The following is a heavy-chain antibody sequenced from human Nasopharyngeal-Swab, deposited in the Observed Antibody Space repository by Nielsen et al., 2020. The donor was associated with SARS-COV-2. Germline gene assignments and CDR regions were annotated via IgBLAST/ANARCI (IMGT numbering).Heavy chain of an antibody. CDR3: ARDQRGAYFDN. CDR1: TYTFTSYG. Sequence: ASVKVSCKASTYTFTSYGISWVRQAPGQGSEWMGWISPYNGKTTYAQRFQGRVTMTTDTSTSTAYMELRTLRSDDTALYYCARDQRGAYFDNWGQGALVTVSS. V-gene: IGHV1-18*04. D-gene: IGHD1-26*01. CDR2: ISPYNGKT. J-gene: IGHJ4*02.